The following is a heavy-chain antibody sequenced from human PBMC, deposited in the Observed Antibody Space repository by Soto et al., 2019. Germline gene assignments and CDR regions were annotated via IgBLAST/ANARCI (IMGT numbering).Heavy chain of an antibody. CDR3: ARDSGYFNRYYFDY. CDR1: GFTFSSYG. V-gene: IGHV3-33*01. Sequence: GGSLRLSCAASGFTFSSYGMHWVRQAPGKGLEWVAVIWYDGSNKHYQDSVKGRFTISGDNSKNTLYLQMNSLRAEDTAVYYCARDSGYFNRYYFDYWGQGTLVTVSS. CDR2: IWYDGSNK. D-gene: IGHD5-12*01. J-gene: IGHJ4*02.